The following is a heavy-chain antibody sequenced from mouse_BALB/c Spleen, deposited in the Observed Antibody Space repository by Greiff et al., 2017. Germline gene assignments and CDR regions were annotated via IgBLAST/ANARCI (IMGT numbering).Heavy chain of an antibody. CDR1: GFTFSDYG. V-gene: IGHV5-15*02. Sequence: EVNVVESGGGLVQPGGSRKLSCAASGFTFSDYGMAWVRQAPGKGPEWVAFISNLAYSIYYADTVTGRFTISRENAKNTLYLEMSSLRSEDTAMYYCARYGSSFYFDYWGQGTTLTVSS. J-gene: IGHJ2*01. D-gene: IGHD1-1*01. CDR2: ISNLAYSI. CDR3: ARYGSSFYFDY.